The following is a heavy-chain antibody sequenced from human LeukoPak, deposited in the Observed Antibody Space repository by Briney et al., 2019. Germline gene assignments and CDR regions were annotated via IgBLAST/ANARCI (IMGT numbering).Heavy chain of an antibody. CDR1: GFSFSSFA. J-gene: IGHJ4*02. Sequence: GGSLRLSCAASGFSFSSFAMSWVRQAPGKGLEWVSAISGSDGGSGGSTYYADSVKGRFTIPRDNSKNTLYLQMNSLRAEDTAVYYCAQTMVYGGYDHKRVTDDYWGQGTLVTVSS. D-gene: IGHD5-12*01. V-gene: IGHV3-23*01. CDR2: ISGSDGGSGGST. CDR3: AQTMVYGGYDHKRVTDDY.